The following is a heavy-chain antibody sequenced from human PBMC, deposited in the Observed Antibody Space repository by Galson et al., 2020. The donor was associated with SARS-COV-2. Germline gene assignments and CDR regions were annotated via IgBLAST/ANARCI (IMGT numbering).Heavy chain of an antibody. J-gene: IGHJ4*02. CDR2: IYYSGST. Sequence: SETLSLTCTVSGGSIFSYYWSWIRQPPGKGLEWIGYIYYSGSTNYNPSLKSRVTISVDTSKNQFSLKLSSVTAADTAVYYCARHKFRGLSGWYALFDYWGQGNLVTVSS. CDR3: ARHKFRGLSGWYALFDY. CDR1: GGSIFSYY. D-gene: IGHD6-19*01. V-gene: IGHV4-59*08.